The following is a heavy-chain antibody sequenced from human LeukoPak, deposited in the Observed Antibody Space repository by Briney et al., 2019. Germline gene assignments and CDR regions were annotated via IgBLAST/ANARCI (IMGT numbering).Heavy chain of an antibody. V-gene: IGHV3-15*01. D-gene: IGHD1-26*01. J-gene: IGHJ4*02. CDR2: IKAKAHGGTI. CDR1: GFTFSSYE. Sequence: GGSLRLSCAASGFTFSSYEMNWVRQAPGKGLEWVGRIKAKAHGGTIEYAAPVKGRFTISRDDSKNTLYLQMNSLKTEDTAVYYCTTDGVGIEGATYDNWGQGTLVSVSS. CDR3: TTDGVGIEGATYDN.